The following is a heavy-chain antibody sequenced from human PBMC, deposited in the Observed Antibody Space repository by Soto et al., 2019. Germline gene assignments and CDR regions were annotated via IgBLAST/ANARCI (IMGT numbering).Heavy chain of an antibody. Sequence: GGSLRLSCAASGFTFSIYGMHWVRQGPGKGLEWVAVISYDGSNKYYADSVKGRFTISRDNSKNTLYLQMNSLRAEDTAVYYCAKDPVPLGGGYYPNWFDPWGQGTLVTVSS. D-gene: IGHD3-22*01. J-gene: IGHJ5*02. V-gene: IGHV3-30*18. CDR2: ISYDGSNK. CDR1: GFTFSIYG. CDR3: AKDPVPLGGGYYPNWFDP.